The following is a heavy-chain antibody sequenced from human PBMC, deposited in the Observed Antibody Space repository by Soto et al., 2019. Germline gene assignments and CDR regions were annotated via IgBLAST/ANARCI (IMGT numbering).Heavy chain of an antibody. Sequence: ASVKVSCKASGYTFTSYGISWVRQAPGQGLEWMGWISAYNGNTNYAQKLQGRVTMTTDTSTSTAYMELRSLRSDDTAVYYCARWMIVVVNVVFNIGGKGTMATVPS. J-gene: IGHJ3*02. V-gene: IGHV1-18*01. D-gene: IGHD3-22*01. CDR1: GYTFTSYG. CDR2: ISAYNGNT. CDR3: ARWMIVVVNVVFNI.